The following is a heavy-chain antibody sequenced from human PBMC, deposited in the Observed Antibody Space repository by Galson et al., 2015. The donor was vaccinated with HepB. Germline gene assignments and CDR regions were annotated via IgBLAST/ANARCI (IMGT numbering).Heavy chain of an antibody. CDR2: IIPIFGTA. V-gene: IGHV1-69*13. CDR1: GGTFSSYA. Sequence: SVKVSCKASGGTFSSYAISWVRQAPGQGLEWMGGIIPIFGTANYAQKFQGRVTITADESTSTAYMELSSLRSEDTAVYYCATPNWNYATEDAFDIWGQGTMVTVSS. J-gene: IGHJ3*02. D-gene: IGHD1-7*01. CDR3: ATPNWNYATEDAFDI.